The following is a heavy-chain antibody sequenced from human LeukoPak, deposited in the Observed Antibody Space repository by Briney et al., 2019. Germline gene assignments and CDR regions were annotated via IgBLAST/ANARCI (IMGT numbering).Heavy chain of an antibody. CDR2: IIPIFGTA. V-gene: IGHV1-69*13. CDR1: GYTFTSYA. Sequence: SVKVSCKASGYTFTSYAISWVRQAPGQGLEWMGGIIPIFGTANYAQKFQGRVTITADESTSTAYMELSSLRSEDTAVYYCARGKKDYYDSSGYSENFDYWGQGTLVTVSS. D-gene: IGHD3-22*01. J-gene: IGHJ4*02. CDR3: ARGKKDYYDSSGYSENFDY.